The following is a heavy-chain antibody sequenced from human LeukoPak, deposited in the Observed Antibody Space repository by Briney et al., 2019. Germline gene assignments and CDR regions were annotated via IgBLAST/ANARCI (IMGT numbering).Heavy chain of an antibody. V-gene: IGHV1-24*01. D-gene: IGHD5-18*01. Sequence: VASVKVSCKVSGYTLTELSMHWVRQAPGKGLEWMGGFVPEDGETIYAQKFQGRVTMTEDTSTDTAYMELSSLRSEDTAVYYCATLDQLWFDYWGQGTLVTVSS. CDR1: GYTLTELS. CDR2: FVPEDGET. CDR3: ATLDQLWFDY. J-gene: IGHJ4*02.